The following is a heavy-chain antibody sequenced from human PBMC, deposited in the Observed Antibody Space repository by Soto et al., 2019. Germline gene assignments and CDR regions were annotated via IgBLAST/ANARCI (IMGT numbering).Heavy chain of an antibody. D-gene: IGHD5-18*01. CDR3: ARAPRGYSYGYIGMLDY. J-gene: IGHJ4*02. CDR1: GGTFSGYA. V-gene: IGHV1-69*13. CDR2: IIPIFGTA. Sequence: SVKVSCKASGGTFSGYAISWVRRAPGQGLEWMGGIIPIFGTANYAQKFQGRVTITADESTSTAYMGLNSLRSEDTAVYYCARAPRGYSYGYIGMLDYWGQGTLVTVSS.